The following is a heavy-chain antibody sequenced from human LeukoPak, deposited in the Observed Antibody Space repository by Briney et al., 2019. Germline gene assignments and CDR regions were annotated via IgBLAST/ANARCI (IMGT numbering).Heavy chain of an antibody. Sequence: PSETLSLTCAVYGGSFSGYYWSWIRQPPGKGLEWLGEINHSGSTNYNPSLKSRVTISVDTSKNQFSLKLGSVTAADTAVYYCARGLGYCSSTSCLTLGAFDIWGQGTMVTVSS. V-gene: IGHV4-34*01. CDR1: GGSFSGYY. D-gene: IGHD2-2*01. J-gene: IGHJ3*02. CDR2: INHSGST. CDR3: ARGLGYCSSTSCLTLGAFDI.